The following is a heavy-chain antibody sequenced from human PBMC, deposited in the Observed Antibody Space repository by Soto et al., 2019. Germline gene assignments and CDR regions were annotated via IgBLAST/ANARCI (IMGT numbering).Heavy chain of an antibody. V-gene: IGHV3-74*01. J-gene: IGHJ6*02. CDR1: GSTFSNDW. CDR2: INSDGSST. Sequence: EVQLVESGGVLLQPGGSLRLSCAVSGSTFSNDWMHWVRQAPGKGLVWVSHINSDGSSTNYADFVKGRFTIARDNAKNTVYLQMNSLRAEDTAVYYCARDRSYRLDVWGQGATVTVSS. D-gene: IGHD4-4*01. CDR3: ARDRSYRLDV.